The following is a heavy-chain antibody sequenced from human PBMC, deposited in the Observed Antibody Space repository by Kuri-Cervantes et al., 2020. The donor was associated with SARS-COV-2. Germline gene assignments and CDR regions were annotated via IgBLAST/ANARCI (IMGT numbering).Heavy chain of an antibody. D-gene: IGHD3-16*02. Sequence: SETLSLTCAVYGGSFSDYYWSWVRQPPGKGLEWIGEINHSGNTNYDPSLKSRVTISVDTSKNQFSLKLSSVTAADTAVYYCARGVIVTGPNDYYYYGMDVWGQGTTVTVSS. CDR1: GGSFSDYY. J-gene: IGHJ6*02. V-gene: IGHV4-34*01. CDR2: INHSGNT. CDR3: ARGVIVTGPNDYYYYGMDV.